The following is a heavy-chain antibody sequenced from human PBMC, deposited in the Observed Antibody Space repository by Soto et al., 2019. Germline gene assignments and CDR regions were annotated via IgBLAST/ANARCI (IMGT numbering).Heavy chain of an antibody. CDR2: ISGSGGST. Sequence: PGGSLRLSCSASGFTFSSYAMSWVRQASGRGLEWVSAISGSGGSTYYADSVKGRFIISRDISKNTLYLQMNSLRAVDTAVYYCAKEPNYYDSSGYYYFDYWCQG. V-gene: IGHV3-23*01. CDR3: AKEPNYYDSSGYYYFDY. D-gene: IGHD3-22*01. CDR1: GFTFSSYA. J-gene: IGHJ4*02.